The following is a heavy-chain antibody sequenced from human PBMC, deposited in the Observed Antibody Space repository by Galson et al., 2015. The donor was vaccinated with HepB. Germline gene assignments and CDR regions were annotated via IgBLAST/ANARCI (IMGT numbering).Heavy chain of an antibody. CDR3: ARDEGHDYGGNGDAFDI. CDR1: GGTFSSYA. J-gene: IGHJ3*02. CDR2: IIPILGIA. Sequence: SVKVSCKASGGTFSSYAISWVRQAPGQGLEWMGRIIPILGIANYAQKFQGRVTITADKSTSTAYMELSSLRSEDTAVYYCARDEGHDYGGNGDAFDIWGQGTMVTVSS. V-gene: IGHV1-69*04. D-gene: IGHD4-23*01.